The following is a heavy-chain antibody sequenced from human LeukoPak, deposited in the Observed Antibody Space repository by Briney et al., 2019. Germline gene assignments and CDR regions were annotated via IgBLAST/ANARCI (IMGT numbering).Heavy chain of an antibody. V-gene: IGHV4-59*01. CDR3: ARVDALKDWFDP. CDR1: GGSISSYY. J-gene: IGHJ5*02. D-gene: IGHD2-15*01. CDR2: IYYSGST. Sequence: SETLSLTCTVSGGSISSYYWTWIRQPPGKGLEWIGYIYYSGSTNYNPSLKSRDTISVDTSKNQFSLKLSSVTAADTAVYYCARVDALKDWFDPWGQGTLVTVSS.